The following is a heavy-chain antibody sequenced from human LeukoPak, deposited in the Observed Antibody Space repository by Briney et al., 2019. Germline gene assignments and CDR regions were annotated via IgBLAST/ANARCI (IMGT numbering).Heavy chain of an antibody. CDR1: GGSISSSSYY. CDR3: ARNGGHNHEH. V-gene: IGHV4-39*07. Sequence: SETLSLTCTVSGGSISSSSYYWGWIRQPPGKGLEWIGEVSHSGITNFKPSLKSRVTISVDKSRNQFSLNLSSVTAAHTAVYFSARNGGHNHEHWGQGTLVTVSS. J-gene: IGHJ4*02. CDR2: VSHSGIT. D-gene: IGHD1-1*01.